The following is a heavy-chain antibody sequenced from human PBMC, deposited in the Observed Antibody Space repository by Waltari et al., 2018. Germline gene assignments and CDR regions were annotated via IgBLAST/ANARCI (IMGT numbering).Heavy chain of an antibody. CDR2: INSDGSST. CDR1: SSTFSTTW. Sequence: EVQLVESGGGLVQPGGSLRLSCTSSSSTFSTTWMHWVRQAPGKGLVCVSRINSDGSSTTYADSVRGRFTVSRDNAKNTMYLQMNSLRAEDTAVYYCARDRYYTIDYWGQGTLVTVSS. D-gene: IGHD3-10*01. CDR3: ARDRYYTIDY. J-gene: IGHJ4*02. V-gene: IGHV3-74*03.